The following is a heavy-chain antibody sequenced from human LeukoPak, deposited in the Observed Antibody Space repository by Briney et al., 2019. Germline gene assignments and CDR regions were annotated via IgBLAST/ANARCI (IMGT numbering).Heavy chain of an antibody. CDR2: IYSGGST. CDR1: GFTVSSNY. D-gene: IGHD4-17*01. V-gene: IGHV3-53*01. Sequence: PGGSLRLSCAASGFTVSSNYMSWVRQAPGKGLEWVSVIYSGGSTYYADSVKGRFTISRDNSKNTLYLQMNSLRAEDTAVYYCARVLDYGDYGPFDPWGQGTLVTVSS. J-gene: IGHJ5*02. CDR3: ARVLDYGDYGPFDP.